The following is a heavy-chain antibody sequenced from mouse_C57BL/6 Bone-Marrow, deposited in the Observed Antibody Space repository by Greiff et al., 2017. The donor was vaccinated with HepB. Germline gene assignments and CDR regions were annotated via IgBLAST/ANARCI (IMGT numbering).Heavy chain of an antibody. CDR1: GYTFTSYW. CDR2: IYPGNSDT. V-gene: IGHV1-5*01. CDR3: TRGREQNWADY. Sequence: VQLQQSGTVLARPGASVKMSCTTSGYTFTSYWMHWVKQRPGQGLEWIGAIYPGNSDTSYNQKFKGKAKLTAVTSASTAYMELSSLTNEDSAVYYCTRGREQNWADYWGQGTTLTVSS. D-gene: IGHD4-1*01. J-gene: IGHJ2*01.